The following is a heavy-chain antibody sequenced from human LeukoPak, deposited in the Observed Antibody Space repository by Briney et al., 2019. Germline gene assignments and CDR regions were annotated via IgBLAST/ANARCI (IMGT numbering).Heavy chain of an antibody. D-gene: IGHD3-3*01. CDR2: IKSKTDGGTT. Sequence: GGSLRLSCAASGFTFSNAWMSWVRQAPGKGLEWVGRIKSKTDGGTTDYAAPVKGRFTISRDDSKNTLYLQMNSLKTEDTAVYYCTTGRFLEWIYPIPSTNPLYYFDYWGQGTLVTVSS. CDR1: GFTFSNAW. J-gene: IGHJ4*02. V-gene: IGHV3-15*01. CDR3: TTGRFLEWIYPIPSTNPLYYFDY.